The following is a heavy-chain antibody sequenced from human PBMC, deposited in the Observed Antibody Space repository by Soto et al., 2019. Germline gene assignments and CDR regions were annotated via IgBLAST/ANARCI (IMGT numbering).Heavy chain of an antibody. Sequence: EVQLLESGGGLVQPWGSLRLSCAASGFTFRSYAMTWVRQAPGKGLDWVAAITDSGGITHYADSVKGRFTISRDNSKNTMYLQMSSLRAEDTAVYYCTLYCSGVTCSGHWGQGTLVTVSS. CDR1: GFTFRSYA. J-gene: IGHJ4*02. CDR3: TLYCSGVTCSGH. D-gene: IGHD2-15*01. V-gene: IGHV3-23*01. CDR2: ITDSGGIT.